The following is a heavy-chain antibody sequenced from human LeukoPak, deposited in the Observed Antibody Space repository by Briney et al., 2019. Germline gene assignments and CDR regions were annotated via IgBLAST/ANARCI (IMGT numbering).Heavy chain of an antibody. CDR1: GFTFSSYE. V-gene: IGHV3-21*04. CDR2: ISTSSIYI. CDR3: AKSRGSYWVPEFDY. D-gene: IGHD1-26*01. J-gene: IGHJ4*02. Sequence: PGGSLRLSCAASGFTFSSYEMNWVRQAPGKGLEWVSSISTSSIYIYYADSLKGRFTISRDNAKNSLYLQMNSLRAEDTAVYYCAKSRGSYWVPEFDYWGQGTLVTVSS.